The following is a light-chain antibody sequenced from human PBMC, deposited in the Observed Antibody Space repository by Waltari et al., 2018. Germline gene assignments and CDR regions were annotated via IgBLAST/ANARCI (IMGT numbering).Light chain of an antibody. Sequence: DIQMTQSPSSLSASVGDRVTIACRASQTIPTYLNWYQHKAGEAPNLLIYATSNFESGVPSRFSGSGSGTEFTLTISNLQAEDVATYYCQQSDAFPYTFGQGTKLEIK. J-gene: IGKJ2*01. CDR3: QQSDAFPYT. CDR2: ATS. CDR1: QTIPTY. V-gene: IGKV1-39*01.